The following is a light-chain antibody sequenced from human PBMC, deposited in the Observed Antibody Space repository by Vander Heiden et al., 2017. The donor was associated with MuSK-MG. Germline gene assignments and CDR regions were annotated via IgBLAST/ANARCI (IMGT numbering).Light chain of an antibody. CDR3: SSYTSSSTRV. CDR2: DVS. Sequence: QSALPQPASDSGSPGQSITISCTGTSSDVGGYNYVSWYQQHPGKAPKLMIYDVSNRPSGVSNRFSGSKSGNTASLTISGLQAEDEADYYCSSYTSSSTRVFGGGTKLTVL. V-gene: IGLV2-14*01. CDR1: SSDVGGYNY. J-gene: IGLJ2*01.